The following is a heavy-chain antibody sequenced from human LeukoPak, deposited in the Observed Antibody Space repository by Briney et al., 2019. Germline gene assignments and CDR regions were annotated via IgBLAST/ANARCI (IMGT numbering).Heavy chain of an antibody. Sequence: GGSLRLSCTLSGLTFSNYAMSWVRQAPGRGLEWVSIISDSGGRTNYADSVKGRFTISRDNSRNTLFLQLSSLRDGDTAIYYCAERLGYNYGYYDYWGQGALVTVTS. CDR2: ISDSGGRT. D-gene: IGHD5-18*01. CDR1: GLTFSNYA. CDR3: AERLGYNYGYYDY. J-gene: IGHJ4*02. V-gene: IGHV3-23*01.